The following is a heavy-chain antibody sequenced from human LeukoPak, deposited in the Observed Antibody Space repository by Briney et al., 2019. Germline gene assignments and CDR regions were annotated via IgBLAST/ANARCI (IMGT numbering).Heavy chain of an antibody. CDR2: INPGGGST. D-gene: IGHD3-3*01. J-gene: IGHJ6*02. V-gene: IGHV1-46*01. CDR1: GYTFTSYY. Sequence: ASVKVSCKASGYTFTSYYMHWVRQAPGQGLEWMGIINPGGGSTSYAQKFQGRVTMTRDTSTSTVYMELSSLRSEDTAVYYCARDLTPLRFLEWLDYYYYGMDVWGQGTTVTVSS. CDR3: ARDLTPLRFLEWLDYYYYGMDV.